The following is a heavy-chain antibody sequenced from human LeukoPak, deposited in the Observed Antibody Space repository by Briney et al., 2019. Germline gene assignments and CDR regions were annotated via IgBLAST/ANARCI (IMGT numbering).Heavy chain of an antibody. CDR3: ARHGGVYSSWFDP. Sequence: PSETRSLTCAVYGGSFSGYYWSWFRQPPGKGLEWIGEINHSGSTNYNPSLKSRVTISVDTSKNQFSLKLSSVTAADTAVYYCARHGGVYSSWFDPWGQGTLVTVSS. V-gene: IGHV4-34*01. J-gene: IGHJ5*02. CDR2: INHSGST. CDR1: GGSFSGYY. D-gene: IGHD3-16*01.